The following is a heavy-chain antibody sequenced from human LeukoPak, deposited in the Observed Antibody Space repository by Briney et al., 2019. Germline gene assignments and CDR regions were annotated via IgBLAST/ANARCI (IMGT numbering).Heavy chain of an antibody. CDR1: GFTFRSYW. Sequence: PGGSLRLSCAASGFTFRSYWMAWVRQAPGKGLEWVANIKEDESAKHQADSVKGRFTISRDNAQNSVYLQMGSLRGEDTAVYYCARDVGGSLDYWGQGTLVTVSS. J-gene: IGHJ4*02. CDR2: IKEDESAK. CDR3: ARDVGGSLDY. D-gene: IGHD1-26*01. V-gene: IGHV3-7*01.